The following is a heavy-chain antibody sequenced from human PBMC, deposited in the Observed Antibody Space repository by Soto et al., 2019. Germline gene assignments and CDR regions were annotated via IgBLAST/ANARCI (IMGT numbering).Heavy chain of an antibody. CDR1: GFSFNTYS. D-gene: IGHD1-1*01. CDR3: ARDGREAGTFDY. CDR2: ISYDGTQK. V-gene: IGHV3-30*14. J-gene: IGHJ4*01. Sequence: PGGSLRLSCAASGFSFNTYSMQWVRQAPGKGLEWVAVISYDGTQKCYADSVKGRFTLSRDNSKNTLDVQMNSLRVEDTAVYYCARDGREAGTFDYWGHGTLVTVSS.